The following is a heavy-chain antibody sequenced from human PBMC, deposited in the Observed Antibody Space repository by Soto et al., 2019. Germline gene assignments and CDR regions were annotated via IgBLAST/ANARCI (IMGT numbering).Heavy chain of an antibody. CDR2: ISYDGSNK. Sequence: QVQLVESGGGVVQPGRSLRLSCAASGFTFSSYAMHWVRQAPGKGLEWVAVISYDGSNKYYADSVKGRFTISRDNSKNPLYLQMNSLRAEDTAVYYCARESFMLGYGGYVLDYWGQGTLVTVSS. D-gene: IGHD5-12*01. CDR3: ARESFMLGYGGYVLDY. J-gene: IGHJ4*02. CDR1: GFTFSSYA. V-gene: IGHV3-30-3*01.